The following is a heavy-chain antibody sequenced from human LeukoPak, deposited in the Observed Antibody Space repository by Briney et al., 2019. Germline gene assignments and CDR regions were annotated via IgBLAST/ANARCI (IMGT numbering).Heavy chain of an antibody. J-gene: IGHJ4*02. V-gene: IGHV4-34*01. D-gene: IGHD2-15*01. CDR1: GGSFSGYY. Sequence: SETLSLTCAVYGGSFSGYYWGWIRQPPGKGLEWIGGIYYSGSTYYNPSLKSRVTISVDTSKNQFSLKLSSVTAADTAVYYCARVEVVVAALDYWGQGTLVTVSS. CDR3: ARVEVVVAALDY. CDR2: IYYSGST.